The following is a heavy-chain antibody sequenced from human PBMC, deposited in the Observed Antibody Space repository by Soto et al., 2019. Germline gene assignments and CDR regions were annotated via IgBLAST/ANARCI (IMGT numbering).Heavy chain of an antibody. CDR3: ARDSSGWDAFDI. V-gene: IGHV3-9*01. CDR1: GFTFDDYA. D-gene: IGHD6-19*01. J-gene: IGHJ3*02. Sequence: EVQLVESGGGLVQPDRSLRLSCTVSGFTFDDYAMHWVRQGPGKGLEWVSGITWNSGTIGYADSVKGRFTISRDNAKNSLYLQMNSLRTEDTALYYCARDSSGWDAFDIWGQGTMVIVSS. CDR2: ITWNSGTI.